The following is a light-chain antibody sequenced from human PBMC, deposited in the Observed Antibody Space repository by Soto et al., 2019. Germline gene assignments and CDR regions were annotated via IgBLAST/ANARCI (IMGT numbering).Light chain of an antibody. CDR2: RVS. Sequence: DLVLTQTPLSSPVTLGQPASISCKSSQSLVHTDGNTYLSWLQRRPGQPPRVLIYRVSNRVSGAPDRISGSGAGTDFTLKISSVEAEDVGVYYCMHAAQSLHTFGQGTNLEIK. J-gene: IGKJ2*01. CDR3: MHAAQSLHT. V-gene: IGKV2-24*01. CDR1: QSLVHTDGNTY.